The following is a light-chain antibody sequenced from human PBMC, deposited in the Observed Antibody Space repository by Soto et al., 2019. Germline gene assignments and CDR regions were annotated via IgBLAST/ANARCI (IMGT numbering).Light chain of an antibody. CDR2: EVS. CDR1: SDDIVAFKF. CDR3: TSYTTANTLV. J-gene: IGLJ1*01. V-gene: IGLV2-14*03. Sequence: QSALTQPASVSGSPGQSITISCTGTSDDIVAFKFVSWYQQHPGKAPKLLIYEVSRRPSGVSDRFSGSRTGNTASLTLSGLQAEDESDYYCTSYTTANTLVFGTGTKLTVL.